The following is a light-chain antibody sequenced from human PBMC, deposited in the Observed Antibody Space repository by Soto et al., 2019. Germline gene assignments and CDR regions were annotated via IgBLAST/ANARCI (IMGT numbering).Light chain of an antibody. CDR2: GVS. Sequence: QSALTQPASVSGSPGQSITISCTGTSSDVGCYNYVSWYQQHPGKAPKFMIYGVSNRPSGVSNRFSGSKSGSTASLTISGLQAEDEADYYCSSYSSSNTLVFGGGTKLTVL. CDR1: SSDVGCYNY. CDR3: SSYSSSNTLV. V-gene: IGLV2-14*03. J-gene: IGLJ2*01.